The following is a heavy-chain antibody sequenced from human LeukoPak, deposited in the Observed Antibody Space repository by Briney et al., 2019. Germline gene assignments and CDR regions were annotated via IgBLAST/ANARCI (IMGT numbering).Heavy chain of an antibody. Sequence: ASVKVSCKASGYTFTGYYMHWVRQAPGQGLEWMGRIDPNNGGTNYAQKFQGRVTMTRDTSISTAYLELSRLRSDDTAVYYCARGIAQNGFDPWGQGTLVTVSS. CDR1: GYTFTGYY. CDR3: ARGIAQNGFDP. V-gene: IGHV1-2*06. D-gene: IGHD6-13*01. CDR2: IDPNNGGT. J-gene: IGHJ5*02.